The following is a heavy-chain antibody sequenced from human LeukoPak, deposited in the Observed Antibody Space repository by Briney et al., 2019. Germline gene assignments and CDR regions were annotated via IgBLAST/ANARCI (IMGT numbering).Heavy chain of an antibody. CDR1: GGSFSGYY. V-gene: IGHV4-34*01. CDR3: ARSGWYSFDY. CDR2: INHSGST. Sequence: SETLSLTCAVYGGSFSGYYWTWIRQPPRKGLEWIGEINHSGSTNYNPSLKSRVTISVDTSKNQFSLNLNSVTAADTAVYYCARSGWYSFDYWGQGTLVTVSS. D-gene: IGHD6-19*01. J-gene: IGHJ4*02.